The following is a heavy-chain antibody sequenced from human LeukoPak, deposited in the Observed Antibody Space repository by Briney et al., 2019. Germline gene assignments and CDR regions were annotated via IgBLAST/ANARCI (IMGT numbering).Heavy chain of an antibody. J-gene: IGHJ4*02. CDR2: IYDSGST. D-gene: IGHD4-23*01. V-gene: IGHV4-38-2*02. CDR1: GYSISIGYY. CDR3: ARDYPNYGGNSGLFDY. Sequence: KASETLSLTCALSGYSISIGYYWGWIRQPPGKGLEWIGRIYDSGSTYYNPSLKSRVTISVDTSKNQFSLKLSSVTAADTAVYYCARDYPNYGGNSGLFDYWGQGTLVTVSS.